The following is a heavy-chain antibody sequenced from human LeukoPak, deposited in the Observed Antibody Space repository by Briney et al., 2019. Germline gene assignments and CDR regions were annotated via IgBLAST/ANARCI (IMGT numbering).Heavy chain of an antibody. CDR1: GFTFGSYW. J-gene: IGHJ4*02. D-gene: IGHD6-6*01. Sequence: GGSLRLSCAASGFTFGSYWMSWVRQAPGKGLEWVANIKQDGSEKYYVDSVKGRFTISRDNAKNSLYLQMNSLRAEDTAVYYCAREFSSSAGSGNWGQGTLVTVSS. V-gene: IGHV3-7*01. CDR2: IKQDGSEK. CDR3: AREFSSSAGSGN.